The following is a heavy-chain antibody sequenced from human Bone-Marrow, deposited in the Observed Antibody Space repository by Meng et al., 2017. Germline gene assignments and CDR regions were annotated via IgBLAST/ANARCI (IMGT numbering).Heavy chain of an antibody. J-gene: IGHJ4*02. CDR1: GGTFSSYA. D-gene: IGHD6-19*01. V-gene: IGHV1-69*05. CDR3: ARGMILRAVAGIGLTPQSAYYFDY. CDR2: IITIFGTA. Sequence: SVKVSCKASGGTFSSYAISWVRQAPGQGLEWMGGIITIFGTANYAQKFQGRVPITTDESTSTAYMELSSLRSEDTAVYYCARGMILRAVAGIGLTPQSAYYFDYWGQGTLVTVSS.